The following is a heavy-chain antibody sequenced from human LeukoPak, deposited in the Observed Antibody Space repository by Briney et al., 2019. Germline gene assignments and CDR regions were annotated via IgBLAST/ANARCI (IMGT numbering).Heavy chain of an antibody. CDR1: GFTFSSYG. V-gene: IGHV3-33*06. Sequence: GGSLRLSCAASGFTFSSYGMHWVRQAPGKGLEWVAVIWYDGSNKYYADSVKGRFTISRDNSKNTLYLQMNSLRAEDTAVYYCAKDRSSVTPRRVFDYWGQGTLVTVSS. D-gene: IGHD4-23*01. CDR2: IWYDGSNK. J-gene: IGHJ4*02. CDR3: AKDRSSVTPRRVFDY.